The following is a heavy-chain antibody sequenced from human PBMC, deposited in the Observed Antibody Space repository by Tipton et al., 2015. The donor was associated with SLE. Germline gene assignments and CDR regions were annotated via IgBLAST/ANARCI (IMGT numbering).Heavy chain of an antibody. V-gene: IGHV3-43D*03. CDR2: ISWDGGST. Sequence: SLRLSCAASGFTFDDYAMHWVRQAPGKGLEWVSLISWDGGSTYYADSVKGRFTISRDNGKNSLYLQMNSLRAEDTALYYCAKDVIPAADLDGYYFYYGMDVWGQGTTVTVSS. CDR1: GFTFDDYA. CDR3: AKDVIPAADLDGYYFYYGMDV. J-gene: IGHJ6*02. D-gene: IGHD6-13*01.